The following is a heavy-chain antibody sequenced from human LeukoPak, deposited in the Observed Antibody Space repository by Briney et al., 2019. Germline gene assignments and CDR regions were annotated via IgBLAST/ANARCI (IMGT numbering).Heavy chain of an antibody. V-gene: IGHV3-15*01. J-gene: IGHJ5*02. CDR1: GFTFSSAY. Sequence: GGSLRLSCSASGFTFSSAYMSWVRQAPGKGLEWVGRIKSKIDGGTPDYAAPVKGRFTISRDDSKKELYLQLNSLKTEDTAVYYCSLGASWFDPWGQGTLVSVSS. CDR3: SLGASWFDP. D-gene: IGHD1-26*01. CDR2: IKSKIDGGTP.